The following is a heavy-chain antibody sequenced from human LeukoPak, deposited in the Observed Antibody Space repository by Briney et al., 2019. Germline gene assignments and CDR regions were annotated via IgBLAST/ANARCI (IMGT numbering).Heavy chain of an antibody. D-gene: IGHD3-10*02. CDR3: AELGITMIGGV. J-gene: IGHJ6*04. V-gene: IGHV3-48*03. CDR1: GFAFSSYE. CDR2: ISSGGRTT. Sequence: GGSLRLSCAASGFAFSSYEMNWVRQAPGKGLEWVSYISSGGRTTYYADSVKGRFTISRDNAKNSLYLQMNSLRAEDTAVYYCAELGITMIGGVWGKGTTVTISS.